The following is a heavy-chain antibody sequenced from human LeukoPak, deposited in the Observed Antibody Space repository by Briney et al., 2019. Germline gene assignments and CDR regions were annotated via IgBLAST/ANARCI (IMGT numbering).Heavy chain of an antibody. Sequence: SETLSLTCTVSGGSVSSGSYYWSWIRQPPGKGLEWIGYIYYSGSTNYNPSLKSRVTISVDTSKNQFSLKLSSVTAADTAVYYCVGNGYYALDYWGQGALVTVAS. D-gene: IGHD2/OR15-2a*01. J-gene: IGHJ4*02. CDR1: GGSVSSGSYY. CDR3: VGNGYYALDY. V-gene: IGHV4-61*01. CDR2: IYYSGST.